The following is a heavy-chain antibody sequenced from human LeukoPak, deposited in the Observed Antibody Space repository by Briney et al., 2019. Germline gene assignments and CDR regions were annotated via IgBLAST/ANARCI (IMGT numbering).Heavy chain of an antibody. V-gene: IGHV3-7*01. CDR1: GFIFSDYW. Sequence: GGSLRLSCAASGFIFSDYWMGWVRQAPGKGLEWVANIKPDGSEKYYVDSVKGRFTISRDNAKNSLNLQMSSLRAEDTAVYYCARDPTTSQGSDAFDIWGQGTRVTVSS. D-gene: IGHD1-1*01. CDR2: IKPDGSEK. CDR3: ARDPTTSQGSDAFDI. J-gene: IGHJ3*02.